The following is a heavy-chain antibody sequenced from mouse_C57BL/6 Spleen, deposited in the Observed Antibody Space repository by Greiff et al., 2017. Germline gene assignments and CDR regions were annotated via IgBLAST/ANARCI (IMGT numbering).Heavy chain of an antibody. V-gene: IGHV1-50*01. CDR1: GYTFTSYW. CDR3: ARLAY. CDR2: IDPSDSYT. Sequence: VQLQQPGAELVKPGASVKLSCKASGYTFTSYWMQWVKQRPGQGLEWIGEIDPSDSYTNYNQKFKGKATLTVDTSSSTAYMHLSSLTSEDSAVYYCARLAYWGQGTTLTVSS. J-gene: IGHJ2*01.